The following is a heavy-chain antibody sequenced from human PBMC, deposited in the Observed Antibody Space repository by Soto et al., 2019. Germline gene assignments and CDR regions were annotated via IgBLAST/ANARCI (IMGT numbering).Heavy chain of an antibody. CDR1: GFTFSSYA. V-gene: IGHV3-30-3*01. Sequence: QVQLVESGGGVVQPGRSLRLSCAASGFTFSSYAMHWVRQAPGKGLEWVAVISYDGSNKYYADSVKGRFTISRDNSKNTLYLQMNSLRAEDTAVYYCARVYYYDSSGYGMDVWGPGTTVTVSS. CDR3: ARVYYYDSSGYGMDV. D-gene: IGHD3-22*01. J-gene: IGHJ6*02. CDR2: ISYDGSNK.